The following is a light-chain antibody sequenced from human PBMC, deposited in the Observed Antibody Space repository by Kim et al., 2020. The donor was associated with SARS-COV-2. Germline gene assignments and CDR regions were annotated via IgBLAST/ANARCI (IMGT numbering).Light chain of an antibody. CDR1: TGAVTSDYY. Sequence: QTVVTQEPSLTVSPGGTVTLTFASNTGAVTSDYYPIWFQQKPGQAPRALIYNTVNKHSWTPARFSASLFGGKAALTLSGAQAEDEADYYCLLYYNSARVFGPGTKVTVL. J-gene: IGLJ1*01. CDR3: LLYYNSARV. V-gene: IGLV7-43*01. CDR2: NTV.